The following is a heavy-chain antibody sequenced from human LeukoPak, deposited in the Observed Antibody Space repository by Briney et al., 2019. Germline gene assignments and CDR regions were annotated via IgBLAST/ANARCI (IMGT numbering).Heavy chain of an antibody. CDR1: GGSISSGGYY. Sequence: SQTLSLTCTVSGGSISSGGYYWSWIRQHPGKGLEWIGYIYYSGSTYYNPSLKSRVTISVDTSKNQFSLKLSSVTAADTAVYYCARGRYGDYVWFDPWGQRTLVTVSS. V-gene: IGHV4-31*03. CDR3: ARGRYGDYVWFDP. CDR2: IYYSGST. J-gene: IGHJ5*02. D-gene: IGHD4-17*01.